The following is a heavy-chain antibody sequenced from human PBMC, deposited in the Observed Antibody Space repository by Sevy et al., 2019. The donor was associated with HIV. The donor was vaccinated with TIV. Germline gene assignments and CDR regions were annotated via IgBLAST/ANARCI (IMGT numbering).Heavy chain of an antibody. CDR3: AKGSKATDSAFDL. CDR2: VSYGGSTK. Sequence: GGSLRLSCAASGFTFSNYGMHWVRQAPGKGLEWVAVVSYGGSTKYYADFVKGRFTISRDNSKNTVYLQMNTLRTEDTAVFYCAKGSKATDSAFDLWGQGTMVTVSS. D-gene: IGHD1-26*01. CDR1: GFTFSNYG. V-gene: IGHV3-30*18. J-gene: IGHJ3*01.